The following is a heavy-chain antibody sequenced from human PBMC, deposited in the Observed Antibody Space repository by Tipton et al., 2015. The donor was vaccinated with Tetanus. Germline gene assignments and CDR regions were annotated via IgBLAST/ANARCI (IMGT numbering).Heavy chain of an antibody. J-gene: IGHJ4*02. Sequence: SLRLSCAPSGFTFSSYAMSWVRQAPGKGLEWVAVVSHDGSNQYYTDSVRGRFTIFRDNSKNTLYLEMSSLRDEDTAVYYCANPPGYNLGWHGILDYWGQVTLVTVSS. V-gene: IGHV3-30*18. CDR1: GFTFSSYA. D-gene: IGHD1-14*01. CDR3: ANPPGYNLGWHGILDY. CDR2: VSHDGSNQ.